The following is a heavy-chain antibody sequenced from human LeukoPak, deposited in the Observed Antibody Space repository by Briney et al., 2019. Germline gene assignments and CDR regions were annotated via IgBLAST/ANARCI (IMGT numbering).Heavy chain of an antibody. CDR1: GFTFSSYS. Sequence: PGGSLRLSCAASGFTFSSYSMSWVRQAPGKGLEWVANIKQDGSEKYYVDSVKGRFIISRDNAKNSLYLQMNSLRAEDTAVYYCAREAYDDFWSGSWRYYYYMDVWGKGTTVTVSS. V-gene: IGHV3-7*01. CDR3: AREAYDDFWSGSWRYYYYMDV. J-gene: IGHJ6*03. D-gene: IGHD3-3*01. CDR2: IKQDGSEK.